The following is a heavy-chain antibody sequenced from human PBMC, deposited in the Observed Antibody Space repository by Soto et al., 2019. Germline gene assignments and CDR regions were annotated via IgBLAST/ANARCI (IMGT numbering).Heavy chain of an antibody. CDR1: GGSISTTSYS. CDR3: AREVRAHIAAVWKGY. D-gene: IGHD6-13*01. J-gene: IGHJ4*02. Sequence: QLQLQESGPGLVKPSATMSLTCTVSGGSISTTSYSWGWIRQPPGKGLEWIGTIYYTGSTYYNPSLKSRVTISLATSKNQSSLKLRSVTDADTAVYYYAREVRAHIAAVWKGYWGQGTLVTVSS. CDR2: IYYTGST. V-gene: IGHV4-39*02.